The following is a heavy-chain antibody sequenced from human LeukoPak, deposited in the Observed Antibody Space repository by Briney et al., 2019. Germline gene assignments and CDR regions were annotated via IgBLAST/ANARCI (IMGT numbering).Heavy chain of an antibody. CDR3: AREGYYYDSSGYHDY. V-gene: IGHV3-53*01. J-gene: IGHJ4*02. CDR2: IYSGGST. D-gene: IGHD3-22*01. CDR1: GFTFSSYA. Sequence: QPGGSLRLSCAASGFTFSSYAMSWVRQAPGKGLEWVSVIYSGGSTYYADSVKGRFTISRDNSKNTLYLQMNSLRAEDTAVYYCAREGYYYDSSGYHDYWGQGTLVTVSS.